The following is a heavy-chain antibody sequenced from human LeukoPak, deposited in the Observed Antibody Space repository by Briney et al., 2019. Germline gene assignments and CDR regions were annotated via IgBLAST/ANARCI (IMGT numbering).Heavy chain of an antibody. J-gene: IGHJ4*02. Sequence: GGSLRLSCAASGFTVSSNYMSWVRQAPGKGLEWVSVIYSGGSTYYADSVKGRFTISRDNSKNTLYLQMNSLRAEDTAVYYCARAPYCSGGICYFDYWGQGTLVTVSS. V-gene: IGHV3-53*01. CDR3: ARAPYCSGGICYFDY. D-gene: IGHD2-15*01. CDR2: IYSGGST. CDR1: GFTVSSNY.